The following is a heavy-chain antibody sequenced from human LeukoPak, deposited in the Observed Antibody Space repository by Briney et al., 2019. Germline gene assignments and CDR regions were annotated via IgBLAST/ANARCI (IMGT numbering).Heavy chain of an antibody. Sequence: GGSLRLPCAASGFTFSSCAMSWVRQAPGKGLEWVSVISGSGGSTYYADSVKGRFTISRDNSKNTLYLQMNSLRAEDTAVCYCAKESAYCGSDCRSLSDYWGQGALVTVSS. D-gene: IGHD2-21*02. CDR3: AKESAYCGSDCRSLSDY. CDR2: ISGSGGST. CDR1: GFTFSSCA. V-gene: IGHV3-23*01. J-gene: IGHJ4*02.